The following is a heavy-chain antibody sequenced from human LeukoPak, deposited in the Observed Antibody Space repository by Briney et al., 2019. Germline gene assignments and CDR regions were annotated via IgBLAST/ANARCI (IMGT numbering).Heavy chain of an antibody. D-gene: IGHD6-19*01. V-gene: IGHV1-8*01. Sequence: AASVKVSCKASGYTFTMYDINWVRQATGQGLEWMGWMNPNSGNTGYAQKFQGRVTMTRNTSISTAYMELSSLRSEDTAVYYCARFIAVATDFDYWGQGTLVTVSS. J-gene: IGHJ4*02. CDR1: GYTFTMYD. CDR2: MNPNSGNT. CDR3: ARFIAVATDFDY.